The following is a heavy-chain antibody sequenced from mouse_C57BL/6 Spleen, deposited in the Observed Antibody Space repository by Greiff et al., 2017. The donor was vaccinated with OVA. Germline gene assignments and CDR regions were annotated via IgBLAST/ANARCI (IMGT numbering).Heavy chain of an antibody. CDR1: GFTFSDYG. J-gene: IGHJ2*01. CDR3: ARMYYGSSPYYFDY. Sequence: EVQLVESGGGLVKPGGSLKLSCAASGFTFSDYGLHWVRQAPEQGLEWVAYISSGSSTIYYAYTVKGRFTISRDNVKNTLFLQMTSRRSEDMAMYDCARMYYGSSPYYFDYWGQGTTLTVSS. V-gene: IGHV5-17*01. CDR2: ISSGSSTI. D-gene: IGHD1-1*01.